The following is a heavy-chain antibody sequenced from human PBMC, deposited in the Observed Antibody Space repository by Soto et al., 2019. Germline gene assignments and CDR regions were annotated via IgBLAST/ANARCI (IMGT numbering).Heavy chain of an antibody. J-gene: IGHJ5*02. D-gene: IGHD6-13*01. Sequence: SETLSLTCTVSGGSISSYYWSWIRQPPGKGLEWIGYIYYSGSTNYNPSLKSRVTISVDTSKNQFSLKLSSVTAADTAVYYCARDKSQPLGLSGFWFDPWGQGTLVTVSS. CDR3: ARDKSQPLGLSGFWFDP. CDR1: GGSISSYY. CDR2: IYYSGST. V-gene: IGHV4-59*01.